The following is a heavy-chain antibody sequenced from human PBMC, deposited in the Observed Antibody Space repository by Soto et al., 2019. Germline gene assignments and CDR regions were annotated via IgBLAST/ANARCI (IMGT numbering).Heavy chain of an antibody. CDR3: ARDKITGLFDY. CDR1: GNSISSGGHP. J-gene: IGHJ4*02. D-gene: IGHD2-8*02. CDR2: INHSGST. V-gene: IGHV4-30-2*01. Sequence: SETLSLTCAVSGNSISSGGHPWSWIRQAPGKGLEWIGYINHSGSTNYNPSLKSRVTISVDTSKNQFSLKLTSVTAADTAVYYCARDKITGLFDYWGQGTLVTVSS.